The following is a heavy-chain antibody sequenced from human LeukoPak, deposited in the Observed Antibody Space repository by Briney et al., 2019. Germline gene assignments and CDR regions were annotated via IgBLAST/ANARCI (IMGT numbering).Heavy chain of an antibody. D-gene: IGHD5-24*01. Sequence: GGSLRLSCAASGFTFSAYGMSWVRQSPRKGLEWVSGVSGADGTTYYADSVKGRFTISRDNSKNTVYLQMNSLRTEDTAVYYCARPSPPGDGYNPCDYWGPGALVIVSS. CDR3: ARPSPPGDGYNPCDY. J-gene: IGHJ4*02. CDR1: GFTFSAYG. V-gene: IGHV3-23*01. CDR2: VSGADGTT.